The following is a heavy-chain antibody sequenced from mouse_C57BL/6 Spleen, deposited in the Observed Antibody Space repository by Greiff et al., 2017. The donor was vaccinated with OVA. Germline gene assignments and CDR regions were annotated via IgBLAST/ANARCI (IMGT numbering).Heavy chain of an antibody. Sequence: EVQLVESGGGLVQPGGSMKLSCVASGFTFSNYWMNWVRQSPEKGLEWVAQIRLKSDNYATHYAESVKGRFTISRDDSKSSVYLQMNNLRAEDTGIYYCTEVDDYVFAYWGQGTLVTVSA. J-gene: IGHJ3*01. CDR1: GFTFSNYW. D-gene: IGHD2-4*01. V-gene: IGHV6-3*01. CDR3: TEVDDYVFAY. CDR2: IRLKSDNYAT.